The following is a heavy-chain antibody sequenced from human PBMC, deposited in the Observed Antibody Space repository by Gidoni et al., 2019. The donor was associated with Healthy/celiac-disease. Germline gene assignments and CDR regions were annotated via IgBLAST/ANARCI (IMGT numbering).Heavy chain of an antibody. CDR1: GFTFSSYG. D-gene: IGHD4-17*01. Sequence: QVQLVESGGGVVQPGRALRRSCAASGFTFSSYGMHWVRQAPGKGLEWVAVISYDGSNKYYADSVKGRFTISRDNSKNTLYLQMNSLRAEDTAVYYCAKAGGDYVDAFDIWGQGTMVTVSS. J-gene: IGHJ3*02. V-gene: IGHV3-30*18. CDR2: ISYDGSNK. CDR3: AKAGGDYVDAFDI.